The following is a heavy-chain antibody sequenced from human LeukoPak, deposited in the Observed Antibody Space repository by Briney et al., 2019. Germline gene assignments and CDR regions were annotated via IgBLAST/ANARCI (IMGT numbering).Heavy chain of an antibody. CDR1: GYTFSMNV. CDR2: INTGTEKT. Sequence: GASVKVSCKTSGYTFSMNVIHWMCQAPGQRLEWMGWINTGTEKTKYSQKFQGRLSITRDTSANTTSMELSSLRSEDTAVFYCARDKRSSPYYLFDYWGQGTLVTVSS. D-gene: IGHD1-26*01. J-gene: IGHJ4*02. CDR3: ARDKRSSPYYLFDY. V-gene: IGHV1-3*04.